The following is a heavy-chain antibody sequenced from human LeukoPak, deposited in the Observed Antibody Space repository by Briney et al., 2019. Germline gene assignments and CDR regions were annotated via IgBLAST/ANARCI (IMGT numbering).Heavy chain of an antibody. Sequence: GGSLRLSCAASGFTFSSYGMHWVRQAPGKGLEWVAFIRYDGSNKYYADSVKGRFTISRDNSKNTLYLQMNSLRAEDTAVYYCAKRGYSYGHPPYYYYYMGVWGKGTTVTVSS. V-gene: IGHV3-30*02. CDR1: GFTFSSYG. D-gene: IGHD5-18*01. CDR3: AKRGYSYGHPPYYYYYMGV. CDR2: IRYDGSNK. J-gene: IGHJ6*03.